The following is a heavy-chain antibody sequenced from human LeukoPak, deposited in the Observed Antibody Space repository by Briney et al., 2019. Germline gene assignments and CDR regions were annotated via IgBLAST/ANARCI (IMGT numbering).Heavy chain of an antibody. Sequence: GGSLRLSCVGSKFTFSDYGMHWFRQGPGKGLVWFSRINNDRRFASYADSVKGRFTISRDNAKHTLYLQTHRPRAEATAVYHCATGPAAADTRYYYFGLDAGGKGTTLTVSS. J-gene: IGHJ6*04. V-gene: IGHV3-74*01. CDR2: INNDRRFA. D-gene: IGHD6-25*01. CDR3: ATGPAAADTRYYYFGLDA. CDR1: KFTFSDYG.